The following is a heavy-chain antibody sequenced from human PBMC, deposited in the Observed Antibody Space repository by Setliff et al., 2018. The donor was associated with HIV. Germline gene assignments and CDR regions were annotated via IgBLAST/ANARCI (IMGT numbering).Heavy chain of an antibody. CDR1: GDSISSYY. V-gene: IGHV4-59*12. Sequence: PSETLSLTCTVSGDSISSYYWSWIRQPPGKGLEWIGYIYYSGSTNYNPSLKSRVTISVDTSKNQFSLRLTSVTAADTAVYYCAREGGTGRSSWYGAYWYDPWGQGTLVTVSS. CDR3: AREGGTGRSSWYGAYWYDP. J-gene: IGHJ5*02. CDR2: IYYSGST. D-gene: IGHD6-13*01.